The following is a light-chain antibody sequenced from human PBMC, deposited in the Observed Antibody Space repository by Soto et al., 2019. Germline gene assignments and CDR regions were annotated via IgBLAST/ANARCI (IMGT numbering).Light chain of an antibody. V-gene: IGKV1-5*03. Sequence: DIHMTQSPSTLSASVGNRVTITCRAIQSIGRWLAWYKQKPGKAPSLLIYEASGLETGVPSRFSGIASGTEFSLTISSLQPDDSATYYCQQYSSGWTFGQGTKVDIK. J-gene: IGKJ1*01. CDR3: QQYSSGWT. CDR2: EAS. CDR1: QSIGRW.